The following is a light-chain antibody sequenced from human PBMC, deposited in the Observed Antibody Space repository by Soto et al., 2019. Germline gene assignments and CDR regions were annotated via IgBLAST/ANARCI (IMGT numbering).Light chain of an antibody. J-gene: IGLJ1*01. CDR3: SSYTSISTLYV. Sequence: LTQPASVSGSPGQSITISCTGTNSDVGGYNYVSWYQQHPGKAPELMIYEVSHRPSGVSNRFSGSKSDNTASLTISGLQAEDEADYYCSSYTSISTLYVFGTGTKVTV. CDR2: EVS. CDR1: NSDVGGYNY. V-gene: IGLV2-14*01.